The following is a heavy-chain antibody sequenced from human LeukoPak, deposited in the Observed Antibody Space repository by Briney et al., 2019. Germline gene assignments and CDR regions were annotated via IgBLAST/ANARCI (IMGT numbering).Heavy chain of an antibody. CDR2: IYYSGST. CDR3: ARERSPGSYYDAFDI. CDR1: GGSISYYY. Sequence: SETLSLTCTVSGGSISYYYWSWIRQPPGKGLEWIGYIYYSGSTNYNPSLKSRVTISVDTSKNQFSLKLSSVTAADTAVYYCARERSPGSYYDAFDIWGKGTMVTVSS. J-gene: IGHJ3*02. D-gene: IGHD1-26*01. V-gene: IGHV4-59*01.